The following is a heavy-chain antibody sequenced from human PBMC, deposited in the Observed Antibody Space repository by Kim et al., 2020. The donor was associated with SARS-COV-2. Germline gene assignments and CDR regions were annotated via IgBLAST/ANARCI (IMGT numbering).Heavy chain of an antibody. CDR3: AREWADYGDRFDD. J-gene: IGHJ4*02. Sequence: YAQGFTGRFVFSLDTSVSTAYLQISSLKAEDTAVYYCAREWADYGDRFDDWGQGTLVTVSS. V-gene: IGHV7-4-1*02. D-gene: IGHD4-17*01.